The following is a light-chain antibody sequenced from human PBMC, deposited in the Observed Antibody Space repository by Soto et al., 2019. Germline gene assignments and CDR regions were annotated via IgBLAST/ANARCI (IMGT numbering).Light chain of an antibody. CDR2: WAS. CDR3: QQYYSTPLT. CDR1: QSVLYSSNNKNY. Sequence: DIMMTQSPDSLAVSLGERATINCKSSQSVLYSSNNKNYLAWYQQKPGQPPKPLIYWASTRESGVPDRFSGSGSGTDFTLTISSLQAEDVAVYYCQQYYSTPLTFGGGTKVDIK. J-gene: IGKJ4*01. V-gene: IGKV4-1*01.